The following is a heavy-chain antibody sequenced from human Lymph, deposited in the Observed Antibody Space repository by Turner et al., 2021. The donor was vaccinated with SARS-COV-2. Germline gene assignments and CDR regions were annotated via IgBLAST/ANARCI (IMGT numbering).Heavy chain of an antibody. V-gene: IGHV4-59*08. J-gene: IGHJ6*02. Sequence: QVQLQESGPGLVRPSETLSLTRTVSGGSISSTSWSWIRQSPGRGLEWVGYFYKIGSIDYNPTLTSRFTISVYTSKNQLSLNLISVTAADTAVYYCARHQGSTSGYDHGMNVWGQGTAVIVSS. CDR3: ARHQGSTSGYDHGMNV. D-gene: IGHD1-1*01. CDR1: GGSISSTS. CDR2: FYKIGSI.